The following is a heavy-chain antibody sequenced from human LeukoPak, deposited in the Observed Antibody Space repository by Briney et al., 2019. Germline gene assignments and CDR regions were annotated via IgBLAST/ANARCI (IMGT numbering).Heavy chain of an antibody. J-gene: IGHJ5*02. Sequence: SETLSLTCTVSGGSISSYYWSWIRQPAGKGLEWIGRIYTSGSTNYNPSLKSRVTMSVDRSKNQFSLKLSSVTDADTAVYYCARDVSASYYDILTGSYMGNWFDPWGQGTLVTVSS. CDR3: ARDVSASYYDILTGSYMGNWFDP. V-gene: IGHV4-4*07. CDR2: IYTSGST. CDR1: GGSISSYY. D-gene: IGHD3-9*01.